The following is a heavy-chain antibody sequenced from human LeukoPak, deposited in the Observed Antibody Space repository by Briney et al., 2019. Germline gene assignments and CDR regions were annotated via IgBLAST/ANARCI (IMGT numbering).Heavy chain of an antibody. D-gene: IGHD4-17*01. Sequence: SETLSLTCTVSGGSISSYYWSWIRQPPGKGLEWIGYIYYSGSTNYNPSLKSRVTISVDTSKNQFSLKPSSVTAADTAVYYCARRLYGDYGWYFDLWGRGTLVTVSS. J-gene: IGHJ2*01. CDR1: GGSISSYY. CDR2: IYYSGST. CDR3: ARRLYGDYGWYFDL. V-gene: IGHV4-59*08.